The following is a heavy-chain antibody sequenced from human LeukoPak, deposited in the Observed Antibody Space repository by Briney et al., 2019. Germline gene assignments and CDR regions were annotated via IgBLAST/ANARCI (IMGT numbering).Heavy chain of an antibody. CDR2: ITPNSGAT. CDR3: ASVYSSGWNFHY. V-gene: IGHV1-2*02. D-gene: IGHD6-19*01. J-gene: IGHJ4*02. Sequence: HWVRQAXGQGREWMGWITPNSGATHYSQEFQGRFTMTRDTSISTVYMELSGLRSGDTAVYYCASVYSSGWNFHYWGQGTLVTVSS.